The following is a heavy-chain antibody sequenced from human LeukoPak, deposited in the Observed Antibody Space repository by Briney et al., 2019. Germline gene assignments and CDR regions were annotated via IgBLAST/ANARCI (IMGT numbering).Heavy chain of an antibody. D-gene: IGHD2-2*02. J-gene: IGHJ3*02. Sequence: GGSLRLSCEASGFTFDDYGMSWVRQSTGKGLEWVSAITNWNGGSIGYADSVRGRFTISRDNAKNSLYLQMNSLRAEDTALYYCARCSRSSTDCYSAFDIWGQGTMVTVSS. CDR1: GFTFDDYG. CDR2: ITNWNGGSI. V-gene: IGHV3-20*04. CDR3: ARCSRSSTDCYSAFDI.